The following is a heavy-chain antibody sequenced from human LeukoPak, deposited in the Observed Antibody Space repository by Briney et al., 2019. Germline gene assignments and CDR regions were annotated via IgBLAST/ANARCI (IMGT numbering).Heavy chain of an antibody. J-gene: IGHJ3*02. CDR3: ASFPYDAFDI. Sequence: GGSLRLSCAASGFTFSSYSMNWVRQAPGKVLEWVSSISSSSCYIYYADSVKGRFTISRDNAKNSLYLQMTSLRAEDTAAYYCASFPYDAFDIWGQGTMVTVSS. V-gene: IGHV3-21*01. CDR1: GFTFSSYS. CDR2: ISSSSCYI.